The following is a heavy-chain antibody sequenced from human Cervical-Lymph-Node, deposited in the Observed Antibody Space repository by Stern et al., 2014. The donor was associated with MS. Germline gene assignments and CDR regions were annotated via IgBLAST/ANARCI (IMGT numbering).Heavy chain of an antibody. Sequence: MQLVESGAEVKKPGASVRISCKTSGYTFTSYYMHWVRQAPGQGLEWMGISNPGDGTTRFVQKFQGRVTMTSDTSTSTVYMDLSSLTPEDTAVYYCARSRVVARPLDYWGQGTLVTVSS. V-gene: IGHV1-46*01. CDR1: GYTFTSYY. D-gene: IGHD2-15*01. CDR3: ARSRVVARPLDY. J-gene: IGHJ4*02. CDR2: SNPGDGTT.